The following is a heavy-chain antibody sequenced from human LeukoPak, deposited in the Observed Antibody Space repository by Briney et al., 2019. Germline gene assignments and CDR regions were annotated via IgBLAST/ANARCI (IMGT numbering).Heavy chain of an antibody. Sequence: ASVKVSCKASGYTFTSYYMHWVRQAPGQGLEWMGIINPSGGSTSYAQKFQGRVTMTRDMSTSTVYMELSSLRSEDTAVYYCARAGYSSSWHLGWFDPWGQGTLVTVSS. CDR1: GYTFTSYY. J-gene: IGHJ5*02. V-gene: IGHV1-46*01. D-gene: IGHD6-13*01. CDR2: INPSGGST. CDR3: ARAGYSSSWHLGWFDP.